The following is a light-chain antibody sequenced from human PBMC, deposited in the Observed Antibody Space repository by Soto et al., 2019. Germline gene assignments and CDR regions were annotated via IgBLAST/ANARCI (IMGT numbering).Light chain of an antibody. Sequence: QSVLTQPPSASGSPGQSVTISCTGTSSDVGDYNYVSWYQQHPGKAPKLMIYEVNKRPSGVPDRFSGSKSGNTASLTVSGFQTEDEADYYCSSYAGKGVFGGGTKLTVL. CDR3: SSYAGKGV. J-gene: IGLJ2*01. CDR2: EVN. V-gene: IGLV2-8*01. CDR1: SSDVGDYNY.